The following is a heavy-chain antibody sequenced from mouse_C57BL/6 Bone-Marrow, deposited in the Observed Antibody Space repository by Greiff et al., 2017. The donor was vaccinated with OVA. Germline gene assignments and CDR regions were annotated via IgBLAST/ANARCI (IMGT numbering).Heavy chain of an antibody. J-gene: IGHJ1*03. CDR2: INPNNGGT. V-gene: IGHV1-26*01. D-gene: IGHD1-1*01. Sequence: VQLQQSGPELVKPGASVKISCKASGYTFTDYYMNWVKQSHGKSLEWIGDINPNNGGTSYNQKFKGKATLTVDKSSSTAHMELRSLTSEDSAVYYCARSPTVVSPYWYFDVWGTGTTVTVSS. CDR3: ARSPTVVSPYWYFDV. CDR1: GYTFTDYY.